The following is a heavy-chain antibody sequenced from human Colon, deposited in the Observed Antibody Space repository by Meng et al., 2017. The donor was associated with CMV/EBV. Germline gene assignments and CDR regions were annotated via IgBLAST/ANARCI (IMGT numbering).Heavy chain of an antibody. V-gene: IGHV1-2*02. Sequence: ASVKVSCKASGYTFTSYYMHWVRQAPGQGLEWMGWINPNSGGTNYAQKFQGRVAMTRDTSISTAYMELSRLRSDDTAVYYCARDRGSTGIDYWGQGTLVTVSS. CDR3: ARDRGSTGIDY. D-gene: IGHD2-8*02. CDR2: INPNSGGT. CDR1: GYTFTSYY. J-gene: IGHJ4*02.